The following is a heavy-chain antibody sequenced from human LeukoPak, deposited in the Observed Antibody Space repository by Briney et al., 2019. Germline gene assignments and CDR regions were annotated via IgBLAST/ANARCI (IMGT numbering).Heavy chain of an antibody. D-gene: IGHD3-3*01. CDR1: GYTFTSYD. J-gene: IGHJ4*02. V-gene: IGHV1-8*03. CDR3: ARGGFLEWLPLDY. Sequence: ASVKVSCEASGYTFTSYDINWVRQATGQGLEWMGWTNPNSGNTGYAQKFQGRVTITRNTSISTAYMELSSLRSEDTAVYYCARGGFLEWLPLDYWGQGTLVTVSS. CDR2: TNPNSGNT.